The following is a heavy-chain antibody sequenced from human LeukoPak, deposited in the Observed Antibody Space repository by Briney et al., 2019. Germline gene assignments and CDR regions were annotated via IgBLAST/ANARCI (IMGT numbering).Heavy chain of an antibody. Sequence: SGTLSLTCTVSGGSISSGDYYWSWIRQPPGKGLEWIGYIYYSGSTYYNPSLKSRVTISVDTSKNQFSLKLSSVTAADTAVYYCARAQSIDDWFDPWGQGTLVTVSS. V-gene: IGHV4-30-4*01. CDR2: IYYSGST. J-gene: IGHJ5*02. CDR1: GGSISSGDYY. CDR3: ARAQSIDDWFDP. D-gene: IGHD6-6*01.